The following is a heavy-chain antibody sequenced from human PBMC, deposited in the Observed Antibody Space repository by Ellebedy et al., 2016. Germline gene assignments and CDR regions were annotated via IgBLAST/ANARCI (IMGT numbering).Heavy chain of an antibody. J-gene: IGHJ6*02. V-gene: IGHV1-46*04. CDR2: INPSGGST. CDR3: ASGGNSALYYYYGMDV. D-gene: IGHD4-23*01. CDR1: GYTFTSYY. Sequence: ASVKVSCKASGYTFTSYYMHWVRQAPGQGLEWMGIINPSGGSTSYAQKLQGRVTMTRDTSTSTVYMELSSLRSEDTAVYYCASGGNSALYYYYGMDVWGQGTTVTVSS.